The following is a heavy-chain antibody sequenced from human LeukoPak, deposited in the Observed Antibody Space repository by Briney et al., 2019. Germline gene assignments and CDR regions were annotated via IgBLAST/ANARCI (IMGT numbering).Heavy chain of an antibody. CDR1: GGTFSSYA. CDR3: ATSYGTGDDY. D-gene: IGHD5-18*01. V-gene: IGHV1-69*06. J-gene: IGHJ4*02. Sequence: SVKVSCKASGGTFSSYAISWVRQAPGQGLEWMGGIIPVFGTANYAQNFQGRVTITADKSTSTAYMELSSLRSEDTAVYYCATSYGTGDDYWGQGTLVTVSS. CDR2: IIPVFGTA.